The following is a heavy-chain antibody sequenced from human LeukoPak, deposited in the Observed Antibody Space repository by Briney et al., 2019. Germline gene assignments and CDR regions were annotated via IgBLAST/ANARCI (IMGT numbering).Heavy chain of an antibody. Sequence: SETLSLTCTVSGGSISSYYWDWIRQSPGKGLEWIGYISYSGNTNYNPSLKSRVTLSVDTSKNQVSLKLSSVTAADTAVYYCARTNILTGYYLGAFDIWGQGTMVTVSS. J-gene: IGHJ3*02. V-gene: IGHV4-59*01. D-gene: IGHD3-9*01. CDR3: ARTNILTGYYLGAFDI. CDR2: ISYSGNT. CDR1: GGSISSYY.